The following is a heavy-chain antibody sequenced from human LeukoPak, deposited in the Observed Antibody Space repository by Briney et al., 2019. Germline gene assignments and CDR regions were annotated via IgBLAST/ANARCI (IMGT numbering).Heavy chain of an antibody. D-gene: IGHD3-10*01. Sequence: ASVKVSXKASGYTFTSYDINWMRQATGQGLEWMGWMNPNSGNTGYAQKFQGRVTITRNTSISTAYMELSSLRSEDTAVYYCARAPRITMVRGVIYWFDPWGQGTQVTVSS. CDR3: ARAPRITMVRGVIYWFDP. J-gene: IGHJ5*02. V-gene: IGHV1-8*03. CDR1: GYTFTSYD. CDR2: MNPNSGNT.